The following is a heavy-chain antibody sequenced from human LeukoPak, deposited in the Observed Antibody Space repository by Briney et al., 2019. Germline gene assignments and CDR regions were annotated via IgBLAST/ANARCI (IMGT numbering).Heavy chain of an antibody. V-gene: IGHV3-23*01. CDR1: GFTFSSYA. CDR2: ISGSGGST. D-gene: IGHD6-13*01. J-gene: IGHJ5*02. Sequence: GGSLRLSCAASGFTFSSYAMSWVRQAPGKGLEWVSAISGSGGSTYYADSVKGRFTISRDNSKNTLYLQMNSLRAEDTAVYYCAKRPRNGSSWYWFDPWGQGTLVIVSS. CDR3: AKRPRNGSSWYWFDP.